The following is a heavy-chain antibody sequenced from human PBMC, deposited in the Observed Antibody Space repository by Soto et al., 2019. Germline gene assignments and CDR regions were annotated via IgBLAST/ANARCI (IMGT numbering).Heavy chain of an antibody. D-gene: IGHD2-2*01. CDR2: MNPNSGNT. CDR1: GYTFTSYD. J-gene: IGHJ5*02. V-gene: IGHV1-8*01. CDR3: ARGCSSTSCYWFDP. Sequence: QVQLVQSGAEVKKPGASVRVSCKASGYTFTSYDLDWVRQATGQGREWMGWMNPNSGNTGYAQNFQGRVTMTRNTSISTAYMELSSLRSEDTAVYYCARGCSSTSCYWFDPWGQGTLVTVSS.